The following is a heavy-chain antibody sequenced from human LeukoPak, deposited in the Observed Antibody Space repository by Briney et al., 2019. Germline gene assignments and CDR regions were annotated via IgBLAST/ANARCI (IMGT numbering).Heavy chain of an antibody. Sequence: GGSLRLSCAASGFTFSSYEMNWVRQAPGKGLEWVSYISSSGSTIYYADSVKGRFTISRDNAKNSLYLQMNSLRAEDTAVYYCARGPDYYDSSGYNDYWGQGTLVTVSS. J-gene: IGHJ4*02. D-gene: IGHD3-22*01. CDR1: GFTFSSYE. CDR3: ARGPDYYDSSGYNDY. V-gene: IGHV3-48*03. CDR2: ISSSGSTI.